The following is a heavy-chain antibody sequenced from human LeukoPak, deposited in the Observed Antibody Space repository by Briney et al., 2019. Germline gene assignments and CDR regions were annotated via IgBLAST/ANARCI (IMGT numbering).Heavy chain of an antibody. CDR1: GFTFSSYA. CDR2: ISYDGSNK. J-gene: IGHJ4*02. V-gene: IGHV3-30-3*01. CDR3: AKGPSGVYSSSWYAINPLDY. Sequence: GGSLRLSCAASGFTFSSYAMHWVRQAPGKGLEWVAVISYDGSNKYYADSVKGRFTISRDNSKNTLYLQMNSLRAEDTAVYYCAKGPSGVYSSSWYAINPLDYWGQGTLVTVSS. D-gene: IGHD6-13*01.